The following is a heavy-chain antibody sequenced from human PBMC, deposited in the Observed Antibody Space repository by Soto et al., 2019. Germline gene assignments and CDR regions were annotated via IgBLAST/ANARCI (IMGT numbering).Heavy chain of an antibody. Sequence: EVQLVESGGGLVQPGGSLRLSCAASGFTFSDYYMTWVRQAPGKGLEWVANINRDGTDKYYVDSVKGRFTISRDNAANSLYLQMNSLRAEDTALYYCARLRGGNDHFDVWGQGTMVTVSA. V-gene: IGHV3-7*01. CDR2: INRDGTDK. D-gene: IGHD3-10*01. CDR1: GFTFSDYY. J-gene: IGHJ3*01. CDR3: ARLRGGNDHFDV.